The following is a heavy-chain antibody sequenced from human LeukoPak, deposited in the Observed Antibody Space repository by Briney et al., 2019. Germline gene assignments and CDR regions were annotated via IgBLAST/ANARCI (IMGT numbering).Heavy chain of an antibody. V-gene: IGHV3-33*06. D-gene: IGHD1-7*01. Sequence: SGGSLRLSCAASGFTFSSYGMHWVRQAPGKGLEWVAVIWYDGSNKYYADSVKGRFTISRDNPKNTLYLQMKSLRAEDTAVYYCAKDNLWTGTIGSYFQHWGQGTLVTVSS. CDR1: GFTFSSYG. CDR2: IWYDGSNK. J-gene: IGHJ1*01. CDR3: AKDNLWTGTIGSYFQH.